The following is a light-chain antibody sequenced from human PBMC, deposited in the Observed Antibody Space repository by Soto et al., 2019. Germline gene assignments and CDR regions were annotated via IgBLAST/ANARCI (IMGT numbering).Light chain of an antibody. V-gene: IGLV3-9*01. CDR3: QVCDSSTSV. CDR1: NTGSKN. CDR2: RDS. Sequence: SYELTQPLSVSVAPGQTASITCGGNNTGSKNVHWYQQKPGQAPVLVIYRDSNRPSGIPERFSGSNSGNTATLTISRAQAGDEADDYCQVCDSSTSVVGTGTKLTFL. J-gene: IGLJ1*01.